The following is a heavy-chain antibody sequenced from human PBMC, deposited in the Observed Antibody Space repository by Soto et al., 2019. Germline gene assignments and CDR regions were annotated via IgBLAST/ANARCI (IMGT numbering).Heavy chain of an antibody. V-gene: IGHV4-59*01. CDR3: ARVQHVAGYCISTSCYGRGYGMDV. Sequence: SETLSLTCTVSGGSISSYYWSWIRQPPGKGLEWIGYIYYSGSTNYNPSLKSRVTISVDTSKNQFSLKLSSVTAADTAVYYCARVQHVAGYCISTSCYGRGYGMDVWGQGTTVTSP. D-gene: IGHD2-2*01. CDR1: GGSISSYY. CDR2: IYYSGST. J-gene: IGHJ6*02.